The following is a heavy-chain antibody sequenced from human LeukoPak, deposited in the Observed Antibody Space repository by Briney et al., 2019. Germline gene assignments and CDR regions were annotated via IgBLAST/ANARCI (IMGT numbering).Heavy chain of an antibody. CDR3: ARDPNGDYIGAFDI. V-gene: IGHV3-23*01. J-gene: IGHJ3*02. Sequence: GGSLRLSCTASGFTFSAYAMMWVRQAPGKGPEWVSAIRGGGTSEFYADSVKGRFRISRDNSKDTLFLQMNSLRAEDTAVYYCARDPNGDYIGAFDIWGPGTMVTVPS. CDR2: IRGGGTSE. D-gene: IGHD4-17*01. CDR1: GFTFSAYA.